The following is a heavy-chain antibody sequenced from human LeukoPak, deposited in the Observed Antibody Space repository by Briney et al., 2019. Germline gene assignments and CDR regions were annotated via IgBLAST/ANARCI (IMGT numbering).Heavy chain of an antibody. D-gene: IGHD5-24*01. CDR2: ISSSADNT. J-gene: IGHJ3*01. V-gene: IGHV3-23*01. CDR1: GFTFSNYA. CDR3: AKDIQLSA. Sequence: GGSLRLSCAASGFTFSNYAMSWVRQAPGKGLEWVSSISSSADNTYHADSVEGRFTISRDNSKKTLSLQMNSLRVEDTAIYYCAKDIQLSAWGLGTMVTVSS.